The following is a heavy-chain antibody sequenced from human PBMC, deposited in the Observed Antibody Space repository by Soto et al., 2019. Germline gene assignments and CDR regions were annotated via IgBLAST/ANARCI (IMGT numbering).Heavy chain of an antibody. Sequence: SVKVSCKASGGMFYSSAINWVRQAPGQGLEWMGGIVPMNGSPKYAQEFLGRVTISADASATTAYMDLSGLKSEDTAVYYCSFAPNWTYLDCWGRGTLVTVSS. D-gene: IGHD2-8*01. CDR1: GGMFYSSA. J-gene: IGHJ4*01. V-gene: IGHV1-69*13. CDR2: IVPMNGSP. CDR3: SFAPNWTYLDC.